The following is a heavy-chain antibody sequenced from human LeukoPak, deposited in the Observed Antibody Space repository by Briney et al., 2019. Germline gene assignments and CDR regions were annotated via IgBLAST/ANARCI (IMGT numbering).Heavy chain of an antibody. CDR1: GGTFSSYA. J-gene: IGHJ4*02. Sequence: GSSVKVSCKASGGTFSSYAISWVRQAPGQGLEWMGRIPPVLGIVNYAQKFQGRVTITADKSTSTAYVELSSLKSEDTAVYYCARDTPSTLRDGGDYFDHWGQGTLVTVSS. CDR3: ARDTPSTLRDGGDYFDH. V-gene: IGHV1-69*04. D-gene: IGHD4-23*01. CDR2: IPPVLGIV.